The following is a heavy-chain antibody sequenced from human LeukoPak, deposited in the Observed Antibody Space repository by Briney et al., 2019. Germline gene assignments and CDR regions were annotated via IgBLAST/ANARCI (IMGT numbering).Heavy chain of an antibody. J-gene: IGHJ4*02. Sequence: PGGSLRLSCAASGFTFSSYSMNWVRQAPGKGLEWVSSISSSSSYIYYADLVKGRFTNSRDNAKNSLYLQMNSLRAEDTAVYYCASLYGDYVGYWGQGTLVTVSS. V-gene: IGHV3-21*01. CDR2: ISSSSSYI. D-gene: IGHD3-16*01. CDR1: GFTFSSYS. CDR3: ASLYGDYVGY.